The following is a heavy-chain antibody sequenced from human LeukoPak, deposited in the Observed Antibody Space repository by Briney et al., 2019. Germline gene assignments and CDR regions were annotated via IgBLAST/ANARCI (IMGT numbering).Heavy chain of an antibody. Sequence: SETLSLTCAVYGGSFSGYYWSWIRQPPGKGLEWIGEINHSGSTNYNPSLKSRVTISVDTSMNQFSLKLSSVTAADTAVYYCARGQSRITMVRGVICNWFDPWGQGTLVTVSS. V-gene: IGHV4-34*01. CDR2: INHSGST. D-gene: IGHD3-10*01. CDR3: ARGQSRITMVRGVICNWFDP. CDR1: GGSFSGYY. J-gene: IGHJ5*02.